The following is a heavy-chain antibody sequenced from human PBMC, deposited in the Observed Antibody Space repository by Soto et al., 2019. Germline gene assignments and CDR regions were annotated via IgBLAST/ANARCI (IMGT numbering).Heavy chain of an antibody. V-gene: IGHV3-74*01. D-gene: IGHD2-21*01. CDR2: INNDGSST. J-gene: IGHJ6*02. CDR3: ARDPLIGDTDYGLDV. CDR1: GFTFSSYW. Sequence: GGSLRLSCAASGFTFSSYWMHWVRQAPGKGLVWVSRINNDGSSTSYADSVKGRFTISRDNAKSTLYLEMSSLRAEDTAVYYCARDPLIGDTDYGLDVWGQGTTVTVSS.